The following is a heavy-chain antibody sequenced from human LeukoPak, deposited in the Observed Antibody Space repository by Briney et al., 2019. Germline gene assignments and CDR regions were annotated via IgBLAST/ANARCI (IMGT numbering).Heavy chain of an antibody. CDR3: AKRLSHSFDS. D-gene: IGHD6-19*01. CDR1: GFTFSSYA. CDR2: IIGSGVNT. V-gene: IGHV3-23*01. Sequence: GGSLRLSCAASGFTFSSYAMNWVRQAPGKGLEWVSAIIGSGVNTYYADSVKGRFTIPRDNSKNTLYLQMNSLRAEDTAVYYCAKRLSHSFDSWGQGTLVTVSS. J-gene: IGHJ4*02.